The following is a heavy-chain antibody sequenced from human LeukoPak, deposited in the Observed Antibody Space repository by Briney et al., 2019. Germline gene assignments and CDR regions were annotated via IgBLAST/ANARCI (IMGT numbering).Heavy chain of an antibody. Sequence: GRSLRLSCAVSGFTFSSYSMHWVRQAPGKGLEWISYISYDSGIRYYAGSVRGRFTISRDNAKNSLYLQMHSLRAEDTAVYYCVRDNPRCCGVIPAKIDDYWGQGTLVTVSS. J-gene: IGHJ4*02. CDR3: VRDNPRCCGVIPAKIDDY. CDR2: ISYDSGIR. V-gene: IGHV3-48*01. CDR1: GFTFSSYS. D-gene: IGHD2-15*01.